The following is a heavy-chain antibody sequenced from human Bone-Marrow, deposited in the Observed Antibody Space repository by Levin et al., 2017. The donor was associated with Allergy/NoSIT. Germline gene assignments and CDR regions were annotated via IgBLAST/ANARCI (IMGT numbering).Heavy chain of an antibody. Sequence: GSLRLSCTVSGGYVSSGSYYWSWIRQPPGKGLEWIGYISNIGRTNYNPSLRSRVTISEDTSKHQFSLKLNSVTAADTAVYYCARDGGWSYGYGLGHWGRGTQVTVSS. CDR3: ARDGGWSYGYGLGH. D-gene: IGHD5-18*01. CDR1: GGYVSSGSYY. J-gene: IGHJ4*02. V-gene: IGHV4-61*01. CDR2: ISNIGRT.